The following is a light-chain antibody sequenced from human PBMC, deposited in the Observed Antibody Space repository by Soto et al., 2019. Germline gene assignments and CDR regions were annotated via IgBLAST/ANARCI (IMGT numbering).Light chain of an antibody. CDR1: SSEVGAYNY. Sequence: QSALTQPASVSGSPGQSITISCTGTSSEVGAYNYVSWYQQYPGKAPKLIIYEVSNRPSGVSNRFSGSKSGNTASLTISGLQAEDEADYYCNSYTTSRILGVFGGGTKLTVL. CDR2: EVS. V-gene: IGLV2-14*01. CDR3: NSYTTSRILGV. J-gene: IGLJ2*01.